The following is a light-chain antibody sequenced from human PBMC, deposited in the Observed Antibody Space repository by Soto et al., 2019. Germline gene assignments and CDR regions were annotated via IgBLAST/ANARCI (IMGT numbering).Light chain of an antibody. CDR1: QSVGSN. J-gene: IGKJ1*01. CDR3: QQYYNWPWT. CDR2: DAS. Sequence: EIVMTQSPATLSVSPGERATLSCRASQSVGSNLAWYRQTPGQVPRLLMYDASTRATAIPARFSGSGSGTEFTLTISRLQSEDFAVYYCQQYYNWPWTFGQGTKVEIK. V-gene: IGKV3-15*01.